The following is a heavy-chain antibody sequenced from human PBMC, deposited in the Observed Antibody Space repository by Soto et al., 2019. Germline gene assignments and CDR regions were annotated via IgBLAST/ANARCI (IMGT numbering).Heavy chain of an antibody. Sequence: ASVKVSCKASGYTFTSYGISWVRQAPGQGLEWMGWISAYNGNTNYAQKLQGRVTMTTDTSTSTAYMELRSLRSDDTAVYYCARDTRGYSYGYFWFDPWGQGTLVTVS. V-gene: IGHV1-18*01. CDR2: ISAYNGNT. J-gene: IGHJ5*02. D-gene: IGHD5-18*01. CDR3: ARDTRGYSYGYFWFDP. CDR1: GYTFTSYG.